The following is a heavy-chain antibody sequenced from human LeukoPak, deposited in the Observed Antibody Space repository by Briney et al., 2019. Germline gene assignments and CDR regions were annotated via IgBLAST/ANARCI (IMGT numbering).Heavy chain of an antibody. CDR1: GFTFSAYG. D-gene: IGHD5-18*01. J-gene: IGHJ4*02. CDR3: AKPHGYSFTNYFDY. V-gene: IGHV3-30*18. Sequence: GRSLRLSCAAPGFTFSAYGMHGVRQAPGKGLEWVAVVSNDGTKKDYADSVKGRFIISRDNSKNTLYLQMNSLRAEDTAVYYCAKPHGYSFTNYFDYWGQGTLVTVSS. CDR2: VSNDGTKK.